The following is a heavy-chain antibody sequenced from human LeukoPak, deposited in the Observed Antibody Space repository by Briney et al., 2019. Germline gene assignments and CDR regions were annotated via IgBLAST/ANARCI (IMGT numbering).Heavy chain of an antibody. CDR3: SKIGTGFDN. J-gene: IGHJ4*02. D-gene: IGHD3-10*01. Sequence: WGSLRLSCEVSGFTLNKAWMTWVRQAPGKGLEWVGRIKRKSDGGTTDYAVPVKGRFTISRDDSKNTLYLQMNSLKNEDTAVYFCSKIGTGFDNWGQGTLVTVSS. V-gene: IGHV3-15*01. CDR2: IKRKSDGGTT. CDR1: GFTLNKAW.